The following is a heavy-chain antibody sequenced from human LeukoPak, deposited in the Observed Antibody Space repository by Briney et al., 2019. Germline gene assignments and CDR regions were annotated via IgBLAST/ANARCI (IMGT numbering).Heavy chain of an antibody. CDR2: IYSGDSDT. CDR3: ARQWGRGSGSYLAY. CDR1: GYSSTSYW. D-gene: IGHD3-10*01. V-gene: IGHV5-51*01. J-gene: IGHJ4*02. Sequence: GESLKISCEGSGYSSTSYWIAWVRPMPGKGLEWMGGIYSGDSDTTYSPSFEGQVTISADKSISTAYLQWSSLRASDTAMYYCARQWGRGSGSYLAYWGQGTLVTVSS.